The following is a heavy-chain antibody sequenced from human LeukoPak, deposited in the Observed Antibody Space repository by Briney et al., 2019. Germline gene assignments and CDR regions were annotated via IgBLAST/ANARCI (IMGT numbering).Heavy chain of an antibody. CDR2: ICTSGST. D-gene: IGHD1-26*01. CDR1: GGSISSGSYY. V-gene: IGHV4-61*02. CDR3: ARDGVVGATKESYYYYMDV. Sequence: SQTLSLTCTVSGGSISSGSYYWSWIRQPAGKGLEWIGRICTSGSTNYNPSLKSRVTISVDTSKNQFSLKLSSVTAADTAVYYCARDGVVGATKESYYYYMDVWGKGTTVTVSS. J-gene: IGHJ6*03.